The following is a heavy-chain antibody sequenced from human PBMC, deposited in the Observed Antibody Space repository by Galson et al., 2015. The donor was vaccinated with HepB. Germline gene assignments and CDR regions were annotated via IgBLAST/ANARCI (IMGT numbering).Heavy chain of an antibody. V-gene: IGHV3-9*01. CDR2: ISWNSGSI. J-gene: IGHJ2*01. CDR3: AKGNYDSSGYYYGWYFDL. Sequence: SLRLSCAASGFTFDDYGMHWVRQAPGKGLEWVSGISWNSGSIGYAESVKGRFTISRDNAKNSLYLQMNSLRAEDTALYYCAKGNYDSSGYYYGWYFDLWGRGTLVTVSS. D-gene: IGHD3-22*01. CDR1: GFTFDDYG.